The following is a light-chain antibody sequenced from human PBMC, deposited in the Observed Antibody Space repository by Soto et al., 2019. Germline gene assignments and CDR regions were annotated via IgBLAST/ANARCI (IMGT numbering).Light chain of an antibody. CDR1: QSVSSY. Sequence: EIVITQSPATLSFCPLERATLSCRASQSVSSYLAWYQQKPGQAPRLLIYDASNRATGIPARFSGSGSGTDFTLTISSLEPEDFAVYYCQQRSNWPPITFGQGTRLEI. CDR2: DAS. J-gene: IGKJ5*01. V-gene: IGKV3-11*01. CDR3: QQRSNWPPIT.